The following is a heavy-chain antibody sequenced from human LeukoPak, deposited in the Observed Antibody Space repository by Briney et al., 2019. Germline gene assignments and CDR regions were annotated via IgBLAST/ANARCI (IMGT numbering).Heavy chain of an antibody. CDR2: ISDGGGRT. Sequence: PGGSLRLSCAASGFSFSSYAVSWVRQAPGKGLERVSGISDGGGRTYYADSVKGRFTISRDDSKNTLYLQMNSLRAEDTAVYYRAKVQLGIGVDYWGQGTLVTVSS. J-gene: IGHJ4*02. D-gene: IGHD7-27*01. CDR1: GFSFSSYA. V-gene: IGHV3-23*01. CDR3: AKVQLGIGVDY.